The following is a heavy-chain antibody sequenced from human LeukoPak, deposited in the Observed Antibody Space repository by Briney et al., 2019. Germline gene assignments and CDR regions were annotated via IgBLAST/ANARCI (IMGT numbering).Heavy chain of an antibody. CDR1: GFTFSNHG. J-gene: IGHJ4*02. CDR2: TRYDESTK. CDR3: AKDGAIGTYFES. D-gene: IGHD3-16*01. Sequence: PGGSLRLSCGGSGFTFSNHGMYWVRQAPGKGLEWVAFTRYDESTKTYADSVKGRFTISRDNSKDTLYLQMNSLRPEDTAVYYCAKDGAIGTYFESWGQGTLVTVSS. V-gene: IGHV3-30*02.